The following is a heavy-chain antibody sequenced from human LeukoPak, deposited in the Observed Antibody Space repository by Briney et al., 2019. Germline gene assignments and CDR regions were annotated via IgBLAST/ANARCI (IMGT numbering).Heavy chain of an antibody. CDR2: IYSGGST. J-gene: IGHJ6*02. Sequence: GGSLRLSCAASGFTVSSNYMSWVRQAPGKGLEWVSVIYSGGSTYYADSVKGRFTISRDNSKNTLYLQMNSLRAEDTAVYYCARERARVGAGGYHYYYGMDVWGQGTTVTVSS. CDR1: GFTVSSNY. D-gene: IGHD1-26*01. V-gene: IGHV3-66*01. CDR3: ARERARVGAGGYHYYYGMDV.